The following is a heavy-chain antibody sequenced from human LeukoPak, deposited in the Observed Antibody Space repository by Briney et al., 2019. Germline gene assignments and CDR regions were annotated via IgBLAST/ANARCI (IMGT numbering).Heavy chain of an antibody. CDR2: ISAYNGNT. D-gene: IGHD3-10*01. CDR1: GYTFTSYG. V-gene: IGHV1-18*01. Sequence: GASVKVSCKASGYTFTSYGISWVRQAPGQGLEWMGWISAYNGNTNYAQKLQGRVTMTTDTSTSTAYMELRSLRSDDTAVYYCARDHLWFGELLYAYWGQGTLVTVSS. CDR3: ARDHLWFGELLYAY. J-gene: IGHJ4*02.